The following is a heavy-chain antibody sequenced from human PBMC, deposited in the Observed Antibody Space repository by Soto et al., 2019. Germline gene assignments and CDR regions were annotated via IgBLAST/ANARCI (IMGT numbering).Heavy chain of an antibody. J-gene: IGHJ4*02. Sequence: SGPTLVNPTQTLTLTCTFSGFSLSTSGVGVGRIRQPPGMALEWLALIYWDDNKRYSPSLKSRLSITKDTSKNQVVLTMTNMDPVHTATYYCAHMYYDTSGYYYPHFDYWGQGTLVTVSS. V-gene: IGHV2-5*02. CDR3: AHMYYDTSGYYYPHFDY. D-gene: IGHD3-22*01. CDR2: IYWDDNK. CDR1: GFSLSTSGVG.